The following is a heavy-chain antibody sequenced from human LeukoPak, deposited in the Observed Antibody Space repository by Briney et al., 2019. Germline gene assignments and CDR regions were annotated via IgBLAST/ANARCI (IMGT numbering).Heavy chain of an antibody. J-gene: IGHJ4*02. D-gene: IGHD2-2*01. V-gene: IGHV1-8*01. CDR3: ARTCSGTSCADFDY. CDR2: MNPNSGNT. Sequence: ASVKVSCKASGYTFTSYDIKWVRQATGQGLGWMGWMNPNSGNTGYAQKFRGRVTMTRNTSISTAYMEVSSLTSEDTAVYYCARTCSGTSCADFDYWGQGSLVTVSS. CDR1: GYTFTSYD.